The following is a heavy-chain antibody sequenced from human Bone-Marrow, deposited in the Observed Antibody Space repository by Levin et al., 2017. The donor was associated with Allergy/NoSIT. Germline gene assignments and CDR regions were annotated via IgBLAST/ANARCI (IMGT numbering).Heavy chain of an antibody. Sequence: GGSLRLSCKASGGTFNSYGITWVRQAPGQGLEWMGGIIPIFGTTKNAQKFQGRVTITADESTNTAYMELSSLRSEDTAVYFCARDGYYGDRQYYDGLDVWGQGTTVTVSS. CDR3: ARDGYYGDRQYYDGLDV. V-gene: IGHV1-69*01. J-gene: IGHJ6*02. D-gene: IGHD4-17*01. CDR2: IIPIFGTT. CDR1: GGTFNSYG.